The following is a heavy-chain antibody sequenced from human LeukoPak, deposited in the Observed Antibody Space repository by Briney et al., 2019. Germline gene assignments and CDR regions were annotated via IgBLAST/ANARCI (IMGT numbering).Heavy chain of an antibody. J-gene: IGHJ4*02. CDR2: IYSGGST. V-gene: IGHV3-53*01. D-gene: IGHD6-19*01. CDR3: ASGKRYSTGWYYFDN. CDR1: GFIVSSNY. Sequence: PGGSLRLSCAASGFIVSSNYKNWVRQAPGKGLEWVSVIYSGGSTYYADCVKGRFIISRDNSKNTLYLQMKSLRAEDTAVYYCASGKRYSTGWYYFDNWGQGTLVTVSS.